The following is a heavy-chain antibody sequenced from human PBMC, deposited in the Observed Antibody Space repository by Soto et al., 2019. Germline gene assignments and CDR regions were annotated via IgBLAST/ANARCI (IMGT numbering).Heavy chain of an antibody. V-gene: IGHV4-59*02. CDR3: ARERGYSYGSDYGMDV. D-gene: IGHD5-18*01. J-gene: IGHJ6*02. CDR1: GFTVSSYY. CDR2: IYYSGST. Sequence: LRLSCAASGFTVSSYYWSWIRQPPGKGLEWIGYIYYSGSTNYNPSLKSRVTISVDTSKNQFSLKLSSVTAADTAVYYCARERGYSYGSDYGMDVWGQGTTVTVSS.